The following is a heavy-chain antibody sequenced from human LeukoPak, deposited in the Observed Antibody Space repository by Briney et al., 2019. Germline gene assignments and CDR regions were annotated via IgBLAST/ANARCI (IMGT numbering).Heavy chain of an antibody. D-gene: IGHD4-23*01. CDR3: ARDHGGNTDDFDY. CDR1: GGTFSSYA. J-gene: IGHJ4*02. CDR2: IIPIFGTA. Sequence: GASVKVSCKASGGTFSSYAISWVRQAPGQGLEWMGGIIPIFGTANYAQKFQGRVTITADESASTAYMELSSLRSEDTAVCYCARDHGGNTDDFDYWGQGTLVTVSS. V-gene: IGHV1-69*13.